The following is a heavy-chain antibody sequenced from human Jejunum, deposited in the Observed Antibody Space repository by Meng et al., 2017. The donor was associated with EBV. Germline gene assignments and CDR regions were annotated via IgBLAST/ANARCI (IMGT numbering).Heavy chain of an antibody. V-gene: IGHV1-46*01. CDR2: INPTGDST. Sequence: QVQLVQAGAEGKKPGASVKVSCKVSGDTFTSYYMHWVRQAPGQGLEWMGIINPTGDSTTYAEKFQGRLTMTRDTSTTTAYMELSSLRSEDTAVYYCAGGMTIRQNWFDPWGQGTLVTVSS. D-gene: IGHD5-24*01. J-gene: IGHJ5*02. CDR1: GDTFTSYY. CDR3: AGGMTIRQNWFDP.